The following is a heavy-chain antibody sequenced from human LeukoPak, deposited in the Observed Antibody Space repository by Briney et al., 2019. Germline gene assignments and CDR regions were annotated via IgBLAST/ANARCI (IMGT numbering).Heavy chain of an antibody. D-gene: IGHD3-22*01. CDR3: ARGSFRRITMIVFDY. J-gene: IGHJ4*02. CDR1: GGSISSGSYY. Sequence: SETLSLTCTVSGGSISSGSYYWSWIRQPAGKGLEWIGRIYTSGSTNYNPSLKSRVTISVDTSKNQFSLKLSSVTAADTAVYYCARGSFRRITMIVFDYWGQGTLVTVSS. CDR2: IYTSGST. V-gene: IGHV4-61*02.